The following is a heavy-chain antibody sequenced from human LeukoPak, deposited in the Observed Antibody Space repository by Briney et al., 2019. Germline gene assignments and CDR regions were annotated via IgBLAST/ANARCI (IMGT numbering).Heavy chain of an antibody. CDR2: ISGSGGST. J-gene: IGHJ4*02. Sequence: GGSLRLSCAASRFTFSSYAMSWVRQAPGKGLEWVSGISGSGGSTDYADSVKGRFTISRDNSKNTLYLQMNSLRAEDTAVYYCARDVDYANPRHDYWGQGTLVTVSS. CDR1: RFTFSSYA. D-gene: IGHD4/OR15-4a*01. V-gene: IGHV3-23*01. CDR3: ARDVDYANPRHDY.